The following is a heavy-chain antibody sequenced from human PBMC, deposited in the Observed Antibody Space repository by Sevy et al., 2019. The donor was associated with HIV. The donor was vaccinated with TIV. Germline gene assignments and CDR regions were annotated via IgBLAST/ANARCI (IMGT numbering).Heavy chain of an antibody. CDR2: IKPSGGST. V-gene: IGHV1-46*03. D-gene: IGHD3-3*01. Sequence: ASVKVSCKASGYTFTSYYMHWVRQAPGQGLEWMGIIKPSGGSTSCAQKFQGRVTMTRDTSTSTVYMELSSLRSEDTAVYYCARTRKTSPRYDFWSGYGYYYGMDVWGQGTTVTVSS. CDR3: ARTRKTSPRYDFWSGYGYYYGMDV. CDR1: GYTFTSYY. J-gene: IGHJ6*02.